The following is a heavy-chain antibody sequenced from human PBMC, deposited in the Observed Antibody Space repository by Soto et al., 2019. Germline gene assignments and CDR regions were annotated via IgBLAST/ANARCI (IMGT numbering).Heavy chain of an antibody. J-gene: IGHJ5*02. CDR2: INAGNGNT. CDR3: ATKNIWFDP. V-gene: IGHV1-3*01. Sequence: GASVKVSCKASGYTFTTYAIHWVRQAPGQRLEWMGWINAGNGNTRYSQKFQGRVTMTEDTSTDTAYMELSSLRSEDTAVYYCATKNIWFDPWGQGTLVTVSS. CDR1: GYTFTTYA.